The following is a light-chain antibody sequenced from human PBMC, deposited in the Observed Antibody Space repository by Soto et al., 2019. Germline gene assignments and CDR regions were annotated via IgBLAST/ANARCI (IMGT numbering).Light chain of an antibody. CDR3: QQYYSTPYT. V-gene: IGKV4-1*01. CDR1: QNVLYSSNNKNY. J-gene: IGKJ2*01. CDR2: WAS. Sequence: DIVMTQSPDSLAVSLGERATINCKSSQNVLYSSNNKNYLAWYQQKPGQPPKLLIYWASTRESGVPDRFSGSGSGTDFPPTISSLQAEDVAVYHCQQYYSTPYTFGQGTKLEIK.